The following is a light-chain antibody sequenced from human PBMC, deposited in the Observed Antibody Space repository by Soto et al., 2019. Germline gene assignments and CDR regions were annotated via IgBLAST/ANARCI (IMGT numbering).Light chain of an antibody. J-gene: IGLJ1*01. Sequence: QSVLTQPPSASGTPGQRVTISCSGSSSTIGSYYVYWYQQLPGTAPKLLIYSNNQRPSGVPDRFSGSKSGTSASLAISGLRSEDEADYYCAAWDGSLSGLYVFGTGTKVTVL. V-gene: IGLV1-47*02. CDR3: AAWDGSLSGLYV. CDR2: SNN. CDR1: SSTIGSYY.